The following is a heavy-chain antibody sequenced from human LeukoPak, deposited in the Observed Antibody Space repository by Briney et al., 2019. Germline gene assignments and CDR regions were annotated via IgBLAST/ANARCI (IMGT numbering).Heavy chain of an antibody. D-gene: IGHD4-17*01. J-gene: IGHJ6*02. CDR2: INSDGSST. CDR3: ARDPSPAYGDYVHYYYYGMDV. V-gene: IGHV3-74*01. Sequence: GGSLRLSCAASGFTFSSYWMHWVRQAPGKGLVWVSRINSDGSSTSYADSVKGRFAISRDNAKNTLYLQMNSLRAEDTAVYYCARDPSPAYGDYVHYYYYGMDVWGQGTTVTVSS. CDR1: GFTFSSYW.